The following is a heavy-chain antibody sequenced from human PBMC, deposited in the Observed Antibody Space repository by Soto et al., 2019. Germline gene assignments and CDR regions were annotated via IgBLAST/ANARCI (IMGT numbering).Heavy chain of an antibody. CDR1: GGSFSGYY. Sequence: SETLSLTCAVYGGSFSGYYWSWIRQPPGKGLEWIGEINHSGSTNYNPSLKSRVTISVDTSKNQFSLKLSSVTAADTAVYYCARSQRVTIIVVVFPYYYYGMDVWGQGTTVTVSS. CDR3: ARSQRVTIIVVVFPYYYYGMDV. CDR2: INHSGST. V-gene: IGHV4-34*01. J-gene: IGHJ6*02. D-gene: IGHD3-22*01.